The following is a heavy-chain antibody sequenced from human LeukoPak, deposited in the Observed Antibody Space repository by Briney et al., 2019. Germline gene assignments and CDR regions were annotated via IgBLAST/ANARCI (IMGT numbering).Heavy chain of an antibody. CDR1: GYTFTGYY. D-gene: IGHD3-3*01. CDR3: ARTENYDFWSGYYSVFDY. V-gene: IGHV1-2*02. J-gene: IGHJ4*02. Sequence: ASVKVSCKAPGYTFTGYYMHWVRQAPGQGLEWMGWINPNSGGTNYAQKFQGRVTMTRDTSISTAYMELSRLRSDDTAVYYCARTENYDFWSGYYSVFDYWGQGTLVTVSS. CDR2: INPNSGGT.